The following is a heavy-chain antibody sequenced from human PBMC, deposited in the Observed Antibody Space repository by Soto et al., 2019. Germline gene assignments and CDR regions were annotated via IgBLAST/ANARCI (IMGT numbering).Heavy chain of an antibody. CDR1: GGSFSGYY. Sequence: SETLSLTCAVYGGSFSGYYWSWIRQPPGKGLEWIGEINHSGSTNYNPSLKSRVTISVDTSKNQFSLKLSSVTAADTAVYYCARGIAAAGYYFDYWGQGNLVTVSS. V-gene: IGHV4-34*01. CDR3: ARGIAAAGYYFDY. D-gene: IGHD6-13*01. J-gene: IGHJ4*02. CDR2: INHSGST.